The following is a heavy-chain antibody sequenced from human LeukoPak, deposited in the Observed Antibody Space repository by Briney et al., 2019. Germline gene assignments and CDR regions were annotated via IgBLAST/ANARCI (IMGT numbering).Heavy chain of an antibody. V-gene: IGHV3-21*01. CDR3: GTSIAAAGQEDY. J-gene: IGHJ4*02. Sequence: PGGSLRLSCAASGFTFSSYSMNWVRQAPGKGLEWVSSISSSSSYIYYADSVKGRFTISRDNAKNSLYLQMNSLRAEDTAVYYCGTSIAAAGQEDYWGQGTLVTVSS. D-gene: IGHD6-13*01. CDR1: GFTFSSYS. CDR2: ISSSSSYI.